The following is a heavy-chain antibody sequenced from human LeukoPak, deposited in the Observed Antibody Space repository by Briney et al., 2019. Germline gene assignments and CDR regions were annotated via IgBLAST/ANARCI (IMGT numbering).Heavy chain of an antibody. V-gene: IGHV3-23*01. D-gene: IGHD5-18*01. CDR1: GFTFSSYA. CDR3: SKRTLWLTYYFDY. CDR2: ISGSGGST. J-gene: IGHJ4*02. Sequence: PGGSLRLSCAASGFTFSSYAMSWVRQAPGKGLEWVSAISGSGGSTYYADSVKGRFTISRDNSKNTLYLQMNSLRAEDTAVYYCSKRTLWLTYYFDYWGQGTLVTVSS.